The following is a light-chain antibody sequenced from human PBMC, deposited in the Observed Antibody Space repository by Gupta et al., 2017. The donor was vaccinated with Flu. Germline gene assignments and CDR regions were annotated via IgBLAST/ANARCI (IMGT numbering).Light chain of an antibody. V-gene: IGKV1-39*01. CDR1: QSISSY. Sequence: DIQMTQSPSSLSASVGDRVTITCRASQSISSYLNWYQQKPGKAPKLLIYAASSLQSGVPSRFSGSGSGTDFTLTISILQPEDFATYYCQQSDSTLFTFGQGTRLEIK. CDR2: AAS. J-gene: IGKJ5*01. CDR3: QQSDSTLFT.